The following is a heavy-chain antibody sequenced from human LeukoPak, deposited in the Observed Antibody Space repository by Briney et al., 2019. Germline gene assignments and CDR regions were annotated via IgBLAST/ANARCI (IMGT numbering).Heavy chain of an antibody. J-gene: IGHJ4*02. Sequence: EGSLRLSCAASGFTFSSYWMSWVRQAPGKGPEWVAHIKQDASQEYHVDSVKGRFTISRDNAKNSLYLQMNSLRAEDTAVYYCARGVVYPAWSGPHWSDYWGQGALVTVSS. CDR1: GFTFSSYW. CDR2: IKQDASQE. V-gene: IGHV3-7*01. D-gene: IGHD3-3*01. CDR3: ARGVVYPAWSGPHWSDY.